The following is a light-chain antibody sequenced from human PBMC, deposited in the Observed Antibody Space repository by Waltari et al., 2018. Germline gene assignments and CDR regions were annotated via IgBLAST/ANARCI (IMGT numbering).Light chain of an antibody. CDR3: QQYGSSVLYT. J-gene: IGKJ2*01. V-gene: IGKV3-20*01. Sequence: EIVLTQSPGTLSLSPGERATLSCRASQSLTKKYLAWYQQKPGQAPRLLISGASSRAAGVPDRFSGSGSGRDFTLTIDRLEPEDFAVYYCQQYGSSVLYTFGQGTNLEI. CDR1: QSLTKKY. CDR2: GAS.